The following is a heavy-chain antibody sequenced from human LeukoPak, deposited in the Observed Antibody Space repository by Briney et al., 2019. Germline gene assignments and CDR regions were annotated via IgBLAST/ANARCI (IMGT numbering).Heavy chain of an antibody. CDR2: INPNSGGT. J-gene: IGHJ4*02. CDR3: AILAAAGNNFDY. Sequence: GASVKVSCKASGYTFTDYYMHWVRQAPGQGLEWMGWINPNSGGTNYAQKFQGRLTMTRDTSISTAYMELSRLRSDDTAVYYCAILAAAGNNFDYWGQGTLVTVSS. CDR1: GYTFTDYY. V-gene: IGHV1-2*02. D-gene: IGHD6-13*01.